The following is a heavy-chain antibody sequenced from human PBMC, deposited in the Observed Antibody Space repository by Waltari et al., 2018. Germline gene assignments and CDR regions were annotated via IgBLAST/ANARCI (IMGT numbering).Heavy chain of an antibody. V-gene: IGHV4-39*01. D-gene: IGHD3-10*01. J-gene: IGHJ5*02. CDR2: IYYSGST. Sequence: QLQLQESGPGLVEPSETLSLTCTASGGSISRSSHCWAWIRRPPGKGLEWIGSIYYSGSTFYNPSLKSRVTISVDTSKNQFSLKLTSVTAADTAEYYCARIGSVNWFDPWGQGILVTASS. CDR3: ARIGSVNWFDP. CDR1: GGSISRSSHC.